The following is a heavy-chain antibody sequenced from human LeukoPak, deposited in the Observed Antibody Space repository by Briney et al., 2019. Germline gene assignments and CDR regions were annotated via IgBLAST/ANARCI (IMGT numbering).Heavy chain of an antibody. Sequence: ASVKVSCKASGYTFTSYDINWVRQATGQGLEWMGWMNPNSGNTGYAQKFQGRVTITRNTSISTAYMELSSLRSEDTAMYYCATSSTVTTFDYWGQGTLVTVSS. CDR1: GYTFTSYD. V-gene: IGHV1-8*03. CDR3: ATSSTVTTFDY. D-gene: IGHD4-17*01. J-gene: IGHJ4*02. CDR2: MNPNSGNT.